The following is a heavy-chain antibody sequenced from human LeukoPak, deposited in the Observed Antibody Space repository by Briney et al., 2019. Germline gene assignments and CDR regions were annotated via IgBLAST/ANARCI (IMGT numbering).Heavy chain of an antibody. V-gene: IGHV7-4-1*02. CDR3: ARGGYSYGYDLYYFDY. CDR2: INTNTGNP. D-gene: IGHD5-18*01. CDR1: GYTFTTYP. J-gene: IGHJ4*02. Sequence: ASVKVSCKASGYTFTTYPVNWVRQAPGQGLEYMGWINTNTGNPTYAQGFTGRFVFSLDTSVSTAYLQISSLKAEDTAVYYCARGGYSYGYDLYYFDYWGQGTLVTVSS.